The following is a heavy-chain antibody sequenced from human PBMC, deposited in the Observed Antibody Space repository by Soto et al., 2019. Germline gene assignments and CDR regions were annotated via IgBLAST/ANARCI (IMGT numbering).Heavy chain of an antibody. J-gene: IGHJ5*01. Sequence: EVQLLESGGGLVWPGGSLRLSCEASGFSFSNYAMSWVRQTPGTGLEWVTGISATGYATFYAESVKGRFTISRDNSKNTLYVQMNDLRGDDTATYYCAKDRLDRAPAGWVACWGQGALVTVSS. V-gene: IGHV3-23*01. D-gene: IGHD6-13*01. CDR1: GFSFSNYA. CDR2: ISATGYAT. CDR3: AKDRLDRAPAGWVAC.